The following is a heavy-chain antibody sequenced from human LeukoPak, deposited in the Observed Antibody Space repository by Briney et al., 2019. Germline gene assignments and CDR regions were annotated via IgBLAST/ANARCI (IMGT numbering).Heavy chain of an antibody. V-gene: IGHV4-34*01. Sequence: SETLSLTCAVYGGSFSGYYWSWIRQPPGKGLEWIGEINHSGSTNYNPSLKSRVTISVDTSKSQFSLKLSSVTAADTAVYYCARGLRMATITRGYYFDYWGQGTLVTVSS. J-gene: IGHJ4*02. CDR1: GGSFSGYY. CDR2: INHSGST. CDR3: ARGLRMATITRGYYFDY. D-gene: IGHD5-24*01.